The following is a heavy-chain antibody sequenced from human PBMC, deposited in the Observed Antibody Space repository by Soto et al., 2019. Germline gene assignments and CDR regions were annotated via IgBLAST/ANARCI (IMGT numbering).Heavy chain of an antibody. CDR2: IIPIFGTA. Sequence: QVQLVQSGAEVKKPGSSVKVSCKASGGTFSSYAISWVRQAPGQGLECMGGIIPIFGTANYAQKFQGRVTITADESTSTAYMELSSLRSEDTAVYYFARGMLPKAYYYYGMDVWGQWTTVTVSS. V-gene: IGHV1-69*01. CDR3: ARGMLPKAYYYYGMDV. CDR1: GGTFSSYA. D-gene: IGHD3-16*01. J-gene: IGHJ6*02.